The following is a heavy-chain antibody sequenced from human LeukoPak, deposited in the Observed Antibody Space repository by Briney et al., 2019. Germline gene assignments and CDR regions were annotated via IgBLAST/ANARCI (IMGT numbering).Heavy chain of an antibody. D-gene: IGHD2-15*01. CDR2: IKQDGSER. J-gene: IGHJ5*02. CDR3: ARESTPWRSYIDL. Sequence: TGGSLRLSCAASGFPFSTYWMTWVRQAPGKGLEWVAHIKQDGSERYYVGSVEGRFTISRDNAKNSLYLEMNSLRAEDTAVYSCARESTPWRSYIDLWGQGTLVTVSS. CDR1: GFPFSTYW. V-gene: IGHV3-7*01.